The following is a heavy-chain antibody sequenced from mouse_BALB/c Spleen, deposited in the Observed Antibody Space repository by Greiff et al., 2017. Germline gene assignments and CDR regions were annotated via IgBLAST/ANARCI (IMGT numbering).Heavy chain of an antibody. CDR2: IDPANGNT. D-gene: IGHD2-4*01. Sequence: VQLQQSGAELVKPGASVKLSCTASGFNIKDTYMHWVKQRPEQGLEWIGRIDPANGNTKYDPKFQGKATITADTSSNTAYLQRSIRTSEDTAVYYCARGDYVPAYWGQGTLVTVSA. J-gene: IGHJ3*01. CDR3: ARGDYVPAY. V-gene: IGHV14-3*02. CDR1: GFNIKDTY.